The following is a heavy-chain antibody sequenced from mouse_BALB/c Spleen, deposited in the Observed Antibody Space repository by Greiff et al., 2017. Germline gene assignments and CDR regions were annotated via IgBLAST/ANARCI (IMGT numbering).Heavy chain of an antibody. J-gene: IGHJ3*01. V-gene: IGHV1-7*01. CDR1: GYTFTSYW. CDR3: ARYGIYDGPWFAY. Sequence: QVQLQQSGAELAKPGASVKMSCKASGYTFTSYWMHWVKQRPGQGLEWIGYINPSTGYTEYNQKFKDKATLTADKSSSTAYMQLSSLTSEDSAVYYCARYGIYDGPWFAYWGQGTLVTVSA. CDR2: INPSTGYT. D-gene: IGHD2-3*01.